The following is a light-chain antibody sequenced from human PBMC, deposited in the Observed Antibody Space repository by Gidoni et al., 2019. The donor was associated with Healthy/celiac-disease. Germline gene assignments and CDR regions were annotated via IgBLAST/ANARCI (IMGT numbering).Light chain of an antibody. J-gene: IGLJ1*01. CDR1: SSDVGGYNY. CDR3: SSYTSSSTPYV. V-gene: IGLV2-14*03. CDR2: DVS. Sequence: QSALTQPAPVPGSPGQSITISCTGTSSDVGGYNYVSWYQQHPGKAPKLMIYDVSNRPSGVSNRFSSSKSGNTASLTISGLQAEDEADYYCSSYTSSSTPYVFGTGTKVTVL.